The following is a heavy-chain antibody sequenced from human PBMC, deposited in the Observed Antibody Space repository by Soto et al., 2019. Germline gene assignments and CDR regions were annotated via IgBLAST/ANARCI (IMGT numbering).Heavy chain of an antibody. CDR2: ISDDSSRT. Sequence: EVQLLESGGGLVQPGGSLRLSCAASGFSFSTFEMSWVRQAPGRGLEWVSFISDDSSRTYYADAVKGRFTISRDNSKYTLCLQMNSLTAEDTAVYACVRGGWLDFWGQGTLVTVSS. V-gene: IGHV3-23*01. D-gene: IGHD3-16*01. CDR3: VRGGWLDF. J-gene: IGHJ5*01. CDR1: GFSFSTFE.